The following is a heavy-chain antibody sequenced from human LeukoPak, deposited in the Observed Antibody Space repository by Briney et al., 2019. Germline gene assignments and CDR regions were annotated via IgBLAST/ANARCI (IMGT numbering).Heavy chain of an antibody. V-gene: IGHV4-39*01. CDR3: ARQNPGDYVPDFDY. Sequence: SETLSLTCTVSGGSISSSSYYWGWIRQPPGKGLEWIGNIHYSGSTYYNPSLKSRVTISVDTSKNQFSLKLSSVTAADTAVYYCARQNPGDYVPDFDYWGQGTLVTVSS. CDR1: GGSISSSSYY. J-gene: IGHJ4*02. D-gene: IGHD4-17*01. CDR2: IHYSGST.